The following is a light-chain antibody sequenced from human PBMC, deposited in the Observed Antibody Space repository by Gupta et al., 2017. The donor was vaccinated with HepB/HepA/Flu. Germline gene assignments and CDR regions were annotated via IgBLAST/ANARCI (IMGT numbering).Light chain of an antibody. J-gene: IGKJ4*01. CDR3: QQYNTHPAIT. V-gene: IGKV1-5*03. Sequence: DIKMTKSPSTLSASVGDRVSITCRASQSISSWLAWYQQKPGKAPKLLIYKASSLESGVPSRFSGSGSGTEFTLTISSLQPDDSATYYCQQYNTHPAITFGEGTKVEIK. CDR1: QSISSW. CDR2: KAS.